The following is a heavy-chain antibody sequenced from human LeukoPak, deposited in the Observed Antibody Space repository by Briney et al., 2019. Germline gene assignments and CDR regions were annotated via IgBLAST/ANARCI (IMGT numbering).Heavy chain of an antibody. J-gene: IGHJ4*02. V-gene: IGHV4-4*07. CDR2: IYSSGST. D-gene: IGHD4-23*01. CDR3: ARGGKATVVTM. CDR1: GGSINSYY. Sequence: SETLSLTCTVSGGSINSYYWSWIRQPAGKGLEWIGRIYSSGSTNYNPSLKSRVSMSVDTSKNQFSLELTSVTAADTAVYHCARGGKATVVTMWGQGILVTVSS.